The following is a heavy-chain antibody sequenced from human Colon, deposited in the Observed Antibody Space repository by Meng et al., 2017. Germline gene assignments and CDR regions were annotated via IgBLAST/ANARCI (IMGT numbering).Heavy chain of an antibody. CDR1: GGSITSSDW. CDR2: TYQNGRP. Sequence: QRQESDPGLGKPSGTLSLTCTVSGGSITSSDWWSWVRQPPGKGLEWIGETYQNGRPNYNPSLKSRVTISVDKSKNQFSLNMTSVTAADTAVYYCAREVVVAGTRNWLDPWGQGILVTVSS. V-gene: IGHV4-4*02. D-gene: IGHD6-19*01. J-gene: IGHJ5*02. CDR3: AREVVVAGTRNWLDP.